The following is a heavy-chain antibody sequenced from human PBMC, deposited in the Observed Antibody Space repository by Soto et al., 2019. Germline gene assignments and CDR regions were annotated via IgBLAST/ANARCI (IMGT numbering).Heavy chain of an antibody. CDR2: IKQDGSEK. CDR3: AGCIDDNASFGMII. Sequence: GGSLRLSCAASRFTFSSYWMSWVRQAPGKGLEWVANIKQDGSEKFYVDSVKGRFTISRDNAKNSLYLQMDSLRAEDTAVYYFAGCIDDNASFGMIIWGQGTTVTVS. CDR1: RFTFSSYW. D-gene: IGHD1-1*01. J-gene: IGHJ6*02. V-gene: IGHV3-7*01.